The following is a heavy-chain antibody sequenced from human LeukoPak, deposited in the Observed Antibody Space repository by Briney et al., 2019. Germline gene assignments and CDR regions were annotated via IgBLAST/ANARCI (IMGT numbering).Heavy chain of an antibody. D-gene: IGHD6-19*01. CDR3: AIYSSGWYAFDI. V-gene: IGHV1-18*01. J-gene: IGHJ3*02. CDR2: ISAYNGNT. Sequence: ASVKVSCKASGYTFTSYGISWVRQAPGQGLEWMGWISAYNGNTNYAQKLQGRVTMTTDTSTSTAYMELRSLRSDDTAVYYCAIYSSGWYAFDIWGQGTMVTVSS. CDR1: GYTFTSYG.